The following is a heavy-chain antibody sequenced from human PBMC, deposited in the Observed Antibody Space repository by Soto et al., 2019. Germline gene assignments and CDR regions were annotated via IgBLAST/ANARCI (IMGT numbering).Heavy chain of an antibody. D-gene: IGHD1-26*01. CDR3: ARDLLGATPHAFDI. CDR1: GFTFSSYS. Sequence: PGGSLRLSCAASGFTFSSYSMNWVRQAPGKGLEWVSSISSSSSYIYYADSVKGRFTIPRDNAKNSLYLQMNSLRAEDTAVYYCARDLLGATPHAFDIWGQGTRVTVSS. J-gene: IGHJ3*02. CDR2: ISSSSSYI. V-gene: IGHV3-21*01.